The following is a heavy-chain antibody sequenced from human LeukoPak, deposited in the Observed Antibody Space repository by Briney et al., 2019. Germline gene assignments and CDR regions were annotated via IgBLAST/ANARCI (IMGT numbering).Heavy chain of an antibody. CDR3: ARDQGRDDFWSGYYYYYYGMDV. D-gene: IGHD3-3*01. J-gene: IGHJ6*02. CDR1: GFTVSSNY. V-gene: IGHV3-21*01. CDR2: ISSSSSYI. Sequence: GGSLRLSCAASGFTVSSNYMSWVRQAPGKGLEWVSSISSSSSYIYYADSVKGRFTISRDNAKNSLYLQMNSLRAEDTAVYYCARDQGRDDFWSGYYYYYYGMDVWGQGTTVTVSS.